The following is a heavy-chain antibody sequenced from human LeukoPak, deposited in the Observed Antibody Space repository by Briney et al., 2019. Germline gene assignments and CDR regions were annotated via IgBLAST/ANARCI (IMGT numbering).Heavy chain of an antibody. CDR1: GGSISGSNW. D-gene: IGHD3-10*01. V-gene: IGHV4-4*02. J-gene: IGHJ4*02. CDR3: ASGGTMVRGVIRPYYFDY. Sequence: SETLSLTCAVSGGSISGSNWWRWVRQPPGKGLEWIGEIYHSGSTNYNPSLKSRVTISVDKSKNQFSLKLSSVTAADTAVYYCASGGTMVRGVIRPYYFDYWGQETLVTVSS. CDR2: IYHSGST.